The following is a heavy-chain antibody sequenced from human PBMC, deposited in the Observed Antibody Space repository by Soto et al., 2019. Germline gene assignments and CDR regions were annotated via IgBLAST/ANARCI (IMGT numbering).Heavy chain of an antibody. CDR2: IYYSGLT. CDR1: GGSMSSEGYY. Sequence: SETLSLTCTVSGGSMSSEGYYWSWIRQHPGKGLEWIGYIYYSGLTDYNPSLKSRLTISVDKSKIEFYLKMRSVTAADTAVYYCAYLRGFTGYPGYWGQGTLVTVSS. CDR3: AYLRGFTGYPGY. V-gene: IGHV4-31*03. J-gene: IGHJ4*02. D-gene: IGHD3-16*01.